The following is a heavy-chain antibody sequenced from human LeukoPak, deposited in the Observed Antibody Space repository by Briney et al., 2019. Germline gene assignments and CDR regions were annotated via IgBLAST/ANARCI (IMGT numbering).Heavy chain of an antibody. Sequence: SETLSLTCSVSDDSITMYYWTWIRQPPGKGLEWIGYVDHTGSTNFNPSLNGRVSISRDTTNNLFSLRLRSVTAADTAVYFCARGRVSSSTWYSTYYYYFYMDVWGKGTTVTISS. CDR2: VDHTGST. CDR3: ARGRVSSSTWYSTYYYYFYMDV. CDR1: DDSITMYY. J-gene: IGHJ6*03. D-gene: IGHD1-1*01. V-gene: IGHV4-59*01.